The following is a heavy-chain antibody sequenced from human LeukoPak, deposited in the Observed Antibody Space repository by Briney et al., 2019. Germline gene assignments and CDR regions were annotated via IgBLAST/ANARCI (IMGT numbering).Heavy chain of an antibody. J-gene: IGHJ4*02. CDR1: GFTFNHYG. CDR3: ARDAQRGFAYSNSLEY. D-gene: IGHD4-11*01. V-gene: IGHV3-33*01. CDR2: ICSNGTNQ. Sequence: GGSLRLSCAAAGFTFNHYGMHWVRQAPGKGLEWVAVICSNGTNQYYAGSVKGRFTISRDDSGNTVYFQMNSLRPEDTGVYYCARDAQRGFAYSNSLEYWGQGTPVTVST.